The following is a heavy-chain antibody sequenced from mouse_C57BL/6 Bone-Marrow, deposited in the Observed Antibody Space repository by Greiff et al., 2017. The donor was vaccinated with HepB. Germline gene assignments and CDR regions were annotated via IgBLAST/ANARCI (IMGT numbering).Heavy chain of an antibody. Sequence: QVQLQQSGAELVRPGASVKLSCKASGYTFTDYYINWVKQRPGQGLEWIARIYPGSGNTYYNEKFKGKATLTAEKSSSTAYMQLSSLTSEDSAVYFFARHSKGYFDYWGQGTTLTVSS. CDR1: GYTFTDYY. CDR2: IYPGSGNT. J-gene: IGHJ2*01. D-gene: IGHD2-5*01. CDR3: ARHSKGYFDY. V-gene: IGHV1-76*01.